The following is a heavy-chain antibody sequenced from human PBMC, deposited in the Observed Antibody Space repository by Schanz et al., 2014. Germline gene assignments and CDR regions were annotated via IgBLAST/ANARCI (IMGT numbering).Heavy chain of an antibody. CDR1: GFTFRNHW. Sequence: LVVESGGGFVQPGGSLRLSCAASGFTFRNHWMHWFRQGPGKGLSWVSRIDGEGGDTRYADSVKGRFTVFRDNASSLVFLQMNSLWLPPSSLSYCVRDERISSRLFFPPWGPRSLFSFSS. J-gene: IGHJ5*02. V-gene: IGHV3-74*01. D-gene: IGHD3-3*02. CDR3: VRDERISSRLFFPP. CDR2: IDGEGGDT.